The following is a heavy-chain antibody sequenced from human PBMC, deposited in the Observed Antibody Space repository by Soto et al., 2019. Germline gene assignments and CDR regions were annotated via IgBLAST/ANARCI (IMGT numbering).Heavy chain of an antibody. CDR3: IRGGVRTWRLDP. D-gene: IGHD3-10*01. CDR1: GPSFSDSP. J-gene: IGHJ5*02. CDR2: IRSKDYNYAT. V-gene: IGHV3-73*01. Sequence: EVQLVQSGGGLVQPGESLQLSCAASGPSFSDSPIHWVRQASGKGLEWVGRIRSKDYNYATVYAASVKGRFAASRDDSKSTAYLQMNSLKIEDTAVYYCIRGGVRTWRLDPWGQGTLVTVSS.